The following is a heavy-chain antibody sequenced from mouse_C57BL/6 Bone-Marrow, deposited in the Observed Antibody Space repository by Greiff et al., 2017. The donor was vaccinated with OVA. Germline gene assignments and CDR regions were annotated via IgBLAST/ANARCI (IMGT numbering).Heavy chain of an antibody. CDR1: GYSITSGYY. CDR2: ISYDGSN. V-gene: IGHV3-6*01. D-gene: IGHD3-1*01. Sequence: EVKLVESGPGLVKPSQSLSLTCSVTGYSITSGYYWNWIRQFPGNKLEWMGYISYDGSNNSNPSLKNRISITRDTSKNQFFLKLNSVTTEDTATYYCARVGGFADWGQGTLVTVSA. CDR3: ARVGGFAD. J-gene: IGHJ3*01.